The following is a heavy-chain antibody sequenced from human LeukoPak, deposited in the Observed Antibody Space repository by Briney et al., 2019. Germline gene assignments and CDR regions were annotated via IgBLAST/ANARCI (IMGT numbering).Heavy chain of an antibody. J-gene: IGHJ4*02. D-gene: IGHD4-17*01. CDR3: ARDPQAYGDASDY. CDR2: ISSSSSYI. V-gene: IGHV3-21*01. CDR1: GFTFSSYG. Sequence: GGSLRLSCAASGFTFSSYGMHWVRQAPGKGLEWVSSISSSSSYIYYADSVKGRFTISRDNAKNSLYLQMNSLRAEDTAVYYCARDPQAYGDASDYWGQGTLVTVSS.